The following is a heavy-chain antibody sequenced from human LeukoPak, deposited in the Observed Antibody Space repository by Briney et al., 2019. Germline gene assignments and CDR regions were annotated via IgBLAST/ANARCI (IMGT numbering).Heavy chain of an antibody. V-gene: IGHV3-15*01. D-gene: IGHD3-16*02. CDR2: IKSKTDGGTT. CDR1: GFTFSNAW. CDR3: STGDYVWGSYRSVDY. Sequence: GGSLRLSCAASGFTFSNAWMTWVRQAPGKGLEWVGRIKSKTDGGTTDYAAPVKGRFTISRDDSKNTLYLQMNSLKTEDTAVYYCSTGDYVWGSYRSVDYWGQGTQVTVSS. J-gene: IGHJ4*02.